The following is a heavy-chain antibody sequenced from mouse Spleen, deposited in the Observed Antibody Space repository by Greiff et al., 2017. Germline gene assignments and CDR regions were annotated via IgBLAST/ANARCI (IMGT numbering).Heavy chain of an antibody. CDR1: GFTFSSYY. J-gene: IGHJ4*01. CDR3: ARSYYGKAMDY. CDR2: ISSGGGST. Sequence: EVMLVESGGGLVKLGGSLKLSCAASGFTFSSYYMSWVRQTPEKRLEWVATISSGGGSTYYPDSVKGRFTISRDNAKNTLYLQMSSLNSEDTAVYYCARSYYGKAMDYWGQGTSVTVSS. D-gene: IGHD1-1*01. V-gene: IGHV5-9*01.